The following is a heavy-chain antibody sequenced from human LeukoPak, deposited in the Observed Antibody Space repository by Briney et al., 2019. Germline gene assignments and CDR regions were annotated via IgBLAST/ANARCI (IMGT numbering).Heavy chain of an antibody. CDR3: ATTYYYDSSGYWYYYYGMDV. Sequence: GGSLRLSCAASGFTFSSYAMSWVRQAPGKGLEWVSAISGSGGSTYYADSVKGRFTISRDNSKNTLYLQMNSLRAEDTAVYYCATTYYYDSSGYWYYYYGMDVWGQGTTVTVS. CDR2: ISGSGGST. J-gene: IGHJ6*02. V-gene: IGHV3-23*01. CDR1: GFTFSSYA. D-gene: IGHD3-22*01.